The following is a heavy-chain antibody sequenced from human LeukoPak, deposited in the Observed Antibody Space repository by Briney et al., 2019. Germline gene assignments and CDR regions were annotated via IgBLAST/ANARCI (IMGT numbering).Heavy chain of an antibody. V-gene: IGHV3-11*04. J-gene: IGHJ4*01. Sequence: GGSLRLSCAASGFTFSDYYMSWIRQAPGKGLEWVSYMSNSGNTIHYADSVKGRFTISRDNAKNSLYLQMNSLRVEDTAVYYCARSDTANDYRGQGILVTVSS. CDR3: ARSDTANDY. CDR1: GFTFSDYY. CDR2: MSNSGNTI. D-gene: IGHD5-18*01.